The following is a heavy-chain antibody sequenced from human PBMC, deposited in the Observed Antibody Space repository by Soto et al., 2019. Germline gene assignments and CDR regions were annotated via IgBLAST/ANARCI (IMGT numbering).Heavy chain of an antibody. J-gene: IGHJ4*02. CDR2: IYYSGST. V-gene: IGHV4-61*01. CDR3: ARFYDSSGYRVDY. CDR1: GGSVSSGTYY. D-gene: IGHD3-22*01. Sequence: QVQLQESGPGLVKPSETLSLTCTVSGGSVSSGTYYWSWIRQPPGKGLEWIGYIYYSGSTNYNPSXXXRXTISVDTSKNQFSLKLSSVTAADTAVYYCARFYDSSGYRVDYWGQGTLVTVSS.